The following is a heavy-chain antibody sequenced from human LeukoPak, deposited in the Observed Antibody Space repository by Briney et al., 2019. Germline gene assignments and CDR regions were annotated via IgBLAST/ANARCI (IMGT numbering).Heavy chain of an antibody. CDR1: GASISSYY. Sequence: SETLSLTCTVSGASISSYYWSWIRQPPGKGLEWIGYIYYSGSTDYNPSLKSRVTISVDTSKNQFSLKLSSVTAADTAVYYCARGGYSVDTGYYYGMDVWGQGTTATVSS. J-gene: IGHJ6*02. CDR3: ARGGYSVDTGYYYGMDV. D-gene: IGHD5/OR15-5a*01. V-gene: IGHV4-59*01. CDR2: IYYSGST.